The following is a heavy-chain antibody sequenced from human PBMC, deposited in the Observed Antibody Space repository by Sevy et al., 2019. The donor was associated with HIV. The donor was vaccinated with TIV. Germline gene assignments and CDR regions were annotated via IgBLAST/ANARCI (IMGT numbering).Heavy chain of an antibody. J-gene: IGHJ4*02. CDR2: ISATGGST. CDR3: AKTLQKLPFHPHYFDY. CDR1: GFALRSYT. D-gene: IGHD2-21*02. V-gene: IGHV3-23*01. Sequence: GGSLRLSCGVSGFALRSYTMNWDRQAPGKGLEWVASISATGGSTYYADSVKGRFTISRDVSKSTLYLQMNSLTAEDTAMFYCAKTLQKLPFHPHYFDYWGQGTLVTVSS.